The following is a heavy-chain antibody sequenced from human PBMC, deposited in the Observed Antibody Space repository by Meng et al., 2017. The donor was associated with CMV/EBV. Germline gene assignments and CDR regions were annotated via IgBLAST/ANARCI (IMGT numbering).Heavy chain of an antibody. J-gene: IGHJ4*02. CDR3: ARGSLSVSAVDY. V-gene: IGHV4-39*07. CDR1: GGSISSSDYY. CDR2: IYYSGST. D-gene: IGHD1-26*01. Sequence: SETLSLTCTVSGGSISSSDYYWGWIRQPPGKGLEWIGSIYYSGSTYYNSSLKSRISISRDTSKNQFSLKLSSVTAADTAVYYCARGSLSVSAVDYWGQGTLVTVSS.